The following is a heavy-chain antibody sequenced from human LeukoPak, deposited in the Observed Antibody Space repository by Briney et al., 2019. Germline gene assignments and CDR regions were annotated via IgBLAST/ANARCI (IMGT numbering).Heavy chain of an antibody. V-gene: IGHV3-66*01. J-gene: IGHJ4*02. CDR2: IYSGGST. D-gene: IGHD4-17*01. CDR3: ARVMSDYGDYVSFDY. Sequence: GGSLRLSCAASGFTVSSNYLSWVRQAPGKGLEWVSVIYSGGSTYYTDPVKGRFTISRDNFKNTVHLQMNSLRAGDTAVYYCARVMSDYGDYVSFDYWGQGTLVTVSS. CDR1: GFTVSSNY.